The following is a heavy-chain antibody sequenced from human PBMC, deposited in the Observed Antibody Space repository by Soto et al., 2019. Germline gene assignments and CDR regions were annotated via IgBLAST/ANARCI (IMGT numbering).Heavy chain of an antibody. Sequence: QVQLVQSGAEVKKPGSSVKVSCKASGGTFSSYAISWVRQAPGQGLEWMGGIIPIFGTANYAQKFQGRVTMTTDTSTSTAYMELRSLRSDDTAVYYCARDLIAAAGRFDYWGQGTLVTVSS. CDR1: GGTFSSYA. CDR2: IIPIFGTA. J-gene: IGHJ4*02. V-gene: IGHV1-69*06. CDR3: ARDLIAAAGRFDY. D-gene: IGHD6-13*01.